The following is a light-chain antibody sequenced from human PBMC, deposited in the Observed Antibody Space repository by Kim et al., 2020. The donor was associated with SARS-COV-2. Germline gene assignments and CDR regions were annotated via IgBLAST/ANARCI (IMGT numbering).Light chain of an antibody. Sequence: PAQPATIPCSGDKLGDKYACWYQQTPGQSPVLVIYQDSKRPSGIPERFSGSNSGNTATLTISGTQAMDEADYYCQAWDSSTACVVFGGGTQLTVL. CDR1: KLGDKY. V-gene: IGLV3-1*01. CDR3: QAWDSSTACVV. J-gene: IGLJ2*01. CDR2: QDS.